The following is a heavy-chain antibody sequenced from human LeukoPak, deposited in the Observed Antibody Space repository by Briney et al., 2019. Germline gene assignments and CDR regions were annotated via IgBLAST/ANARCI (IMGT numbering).Heavy chain of an antibody. V-gene: IGHV3-23*01. J-gene: IGHJ4*02. Sequence: GGSLRLSCAASGFSFRSYAMSWVRQAPGKGLEWVSAISGSGTNTYYADSVKGRFTISRDNSKNTLYLQMNSLRAEDTAVYYCAKTKLLWFGELLFDYWGQGTLVTVSS. CDR3: AKTKLLWFGELLFDY. CDR2: ISGSGTNT. CDR1: GFSFRSYA. D-gene: IGHD3-10*01.